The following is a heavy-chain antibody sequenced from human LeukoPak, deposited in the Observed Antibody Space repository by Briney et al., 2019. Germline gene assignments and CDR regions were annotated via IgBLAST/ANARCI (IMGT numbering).Heavy chain of an antibody. Sequence: SETLSLTCTVSGGSISSSSYYWGWIRQPAGKGLEWIGRIYTSGSTNYNPSLKSRFTMSVDTSKNQFSLKLSSVTAADTAVYYCARGEDDYGDYALDYWGQGTLVTVSS. D-gene: IGHD4-17*01. CDR3: ARGEDDYGDYALDY. J-gene: IGHJ4*02. CDR1: GGSISSSSYY. V-gene: IGHV4-61*02. CDR2: IYTSGST.